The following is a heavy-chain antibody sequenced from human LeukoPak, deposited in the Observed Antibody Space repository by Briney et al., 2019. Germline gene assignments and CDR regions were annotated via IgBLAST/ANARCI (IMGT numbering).Heavy chain of an antibody. CDR2: IATSGSAI. Sequence: GVLRLSCAASGFTFSSYEMSWVRQAPGKGLEWVSYIATSGSAIYYADSVKGRFTISRDNAKNSLYLQMNCLRAEDMAVYYCVRGGYCSSTICYWYNAFDMWGQGTMVTVSS. CDR1: GFTFSSYE. V-gene: IGHV3-48*03. CDR3: VRGGYCSSTICYWYNAFDM. J-gene: IGHJ3*02. D-gene: IGHD2-2*01.